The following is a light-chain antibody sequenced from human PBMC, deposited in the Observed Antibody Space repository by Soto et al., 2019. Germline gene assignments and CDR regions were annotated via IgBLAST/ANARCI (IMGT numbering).Light chain of an antibody. J-gene: IGKJ2*01. CDR1: QRVGSS. V-gene: IGKV3-15*01. CDR3: QQYKHWYT. CDR2: GAS. Sequence: ELVMTQSPATLSVSPGERATLFCRASQRVGSSLAWYQQRPGQAPRLLFYGASTRATGIPARFSGSGGGTDFTLTISSLQPEDSAVYYCQQYKHWYTFGQGTILEIK.